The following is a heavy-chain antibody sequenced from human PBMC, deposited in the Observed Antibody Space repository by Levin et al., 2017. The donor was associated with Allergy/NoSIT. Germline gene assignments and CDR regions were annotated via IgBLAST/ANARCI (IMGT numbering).Heavy chain of an antibody. V-gene: IGHV3-15*01. Sequence: GGSLRLSCEASGLIFSNAWMSWVRQAPGKGLEWVGRIKSKGSGETTDYAAPVKGRFTISRDDSKTTVYLQMNSLITEDTAVYYCADLGWFDPWGQGTLVTVSS. CDR3: ADLGWFDP. CDR2: IKSKGSGETT. J-gene: IGHJ5*02. CDR1: GLIFSNAW. D-gene: IGHD2-21*02.